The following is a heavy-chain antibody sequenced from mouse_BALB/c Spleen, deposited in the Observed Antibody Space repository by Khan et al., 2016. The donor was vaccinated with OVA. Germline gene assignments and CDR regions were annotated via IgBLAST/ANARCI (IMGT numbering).Heavy chain of an antibody. V-gene: IGHV1S137*01. Sequence: QVQLQQSGAELVRPGVSVKISCKGFGYRFTDFTMHWVKQSHAKSLEWIGVISTYYGEATYNQRFKDKATMTVDKSSSTAYMELDRLTSEDSAICVWARGGGGDRFDYWGQGTLVTVSA. CDR3: ARGGGGDRFDY. CDR2: ISTYYGEA. CDR1: GYRFTDFT. J-gene: IGHJ3*01.